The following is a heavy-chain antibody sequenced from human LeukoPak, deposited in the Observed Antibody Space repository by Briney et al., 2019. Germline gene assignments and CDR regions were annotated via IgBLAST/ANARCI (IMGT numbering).Heavy chain of an antibody. J-gene: IGHJ4*02. V-gene: IGHV3-7*03. CDR2: IKQDGSEK. CDR1: GFTFSSYW. CDR3: ARGYGLYYFDY. D-gene: IGHD3-10*01. Sequence: PGGSLRLSCAASGFTFSSYWMSWVRQAPGKGLEWVANIKQDGSEKYYVDSVKGRSTISRDNAKNSLYLQMNSLRAEDTAVYYCARGYGLYYFDYWGQGTLVTVSS.